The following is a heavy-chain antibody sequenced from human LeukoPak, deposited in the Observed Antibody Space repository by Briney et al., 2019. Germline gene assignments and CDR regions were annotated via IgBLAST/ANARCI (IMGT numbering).Heavy chain of an antibody. J-gene: IGHJ6*03. Sequence: SETLSLTCTVSGGSISSYYWSWIRQPAGKGLGWIGRIYTSGSTDYNPSLKSRVTMSVDTSKNQFSLKLSSVTAADTAVYYCARVAGSYGGGYYYYMDVWGKGTTVTISS. V-gene: IGHV4-4*07. CDR2: IYTSGST. CDR1: GGSISSYY. CDR3: ARVAGSYGGGYYYYMDV. D-gene: IGHD4-23*01.